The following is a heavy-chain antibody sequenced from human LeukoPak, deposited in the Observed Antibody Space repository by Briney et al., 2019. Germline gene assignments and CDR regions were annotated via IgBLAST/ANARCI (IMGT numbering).Heavy chain of an antibody. CDR1: GGSISSGGYY. CDR3: ARDQGPLGASLGIAAAGLAFDI. CDR2: IYYSGST. D-gene: IGHD6-13*01. J-gene: IGHJ3*02. Sequence: SETLSLTCTVSGGSISSGGYYWSWIRQHPGKGLEWIGYIYYSGSTYYNPSLKSRVTISVDTSKNQSSLKLSSVTAADTAVYYCARDQGPLGASLGIAAAGLAFDIWGQGTMVTVSS. V-gene: IGHV4-31*03.